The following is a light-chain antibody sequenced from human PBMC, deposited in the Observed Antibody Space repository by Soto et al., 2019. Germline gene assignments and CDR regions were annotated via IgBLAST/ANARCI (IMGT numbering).Light chain of an antibody. CDR3: QQTYNTRT. Sequence: DIQMTQSPSSLSASVGDRVTITCRASQSISNYLNWYQQRPGKAPKLLIYAASSLKSGVRSRFSVSGYVTDFTLIISSLQTEDFATYYCQQTYNTRTFGQGTKVEIK. CDR1: QSISNY. CDR2: AAS. V-gene: IGKV1-39*01. J-gene: IGKJ1*01.